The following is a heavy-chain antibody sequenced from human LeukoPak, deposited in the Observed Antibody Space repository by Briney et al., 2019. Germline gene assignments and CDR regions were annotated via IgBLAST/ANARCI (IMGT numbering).Heavy chain of an antibody. CDR1: GYTFTGHY. CDR3: ARTTMIVVVITHPGDAFDF. CDR2: INPKNAGT. J-gene: IGHJ3*01. D-gene: IGHD3-22*01. Sequence: ASVKVSCKASGYTFTGHYIHWVRQAPGQGLEWMGWINPKNAGTNYAQKFQGRVTMTRDTSTGTAYMELSRLRSDDSAVYYCARTTMIVVVITHPGDAFDFWGQGTMVTVSS. V-gene: IGHV1-2*02.